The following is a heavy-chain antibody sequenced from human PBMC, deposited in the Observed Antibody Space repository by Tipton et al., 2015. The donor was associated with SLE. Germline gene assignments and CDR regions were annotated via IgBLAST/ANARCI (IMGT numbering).Heavy chain of an antibody. J-gene: IGHJ4*02. Sequence: GSLRLSCAASGFTFTSFAMNWVRQAPGKGLEWVSVIYSGGGTSYADSVMGRFTISRDNSKNTLYLQMNSLRGEDTAVYFCAEGLQQWHTYYFDYWGQGNLVTVSS. V-gene: IGHV3-23*03. CDR3: AEGLQQWHTYYFDY. CDR2: IYSGGGT. CDR1: GFTFTSFA. D-gene: IGHD6-19*01.